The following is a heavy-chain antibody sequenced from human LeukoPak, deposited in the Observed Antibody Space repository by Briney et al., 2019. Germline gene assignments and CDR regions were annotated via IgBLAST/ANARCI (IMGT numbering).Heavy chain of an antibody. Sequence: GGSLRLSCAASGFTFSNHGMNWVRQAPGKGLEWLSGVSPPGGGTYYADSVKGRFTISRDDSKNTLSLQMNSLRAEDTAVYYCARDTVVRSLDYWGQGTLVTVSS. D-gene: IGHD4-17*01. J-gene: IGHJ4*02. CDR1: GFTFSNHG. V-gene: IGHV3-23*01. CDR2: VSPPGGGT. CDR3: ARDTVVRSLDY.